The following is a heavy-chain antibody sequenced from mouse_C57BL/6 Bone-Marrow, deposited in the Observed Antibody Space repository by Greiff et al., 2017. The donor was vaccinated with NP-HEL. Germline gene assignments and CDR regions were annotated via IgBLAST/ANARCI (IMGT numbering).Heavy chain of an antibody. V-gene: IGHV1-64*01. Sequence: VQLQQPGAELVKPGASVKLSCKASGYTFTSYWMHWVKQRPGQGLEWIGMIHPNSGSTNYNEKFKSKATLTVDKSSSTAYMQLSSLTSEDSAVYYCARIGENGDAMDYWGQGTSVTVSS. CDR1: GYTFTSYW. CDR3: ARIGENGDAMDY. J-gene: IGHJ4*01. D-gene: IGHD2-14*01. CDR2: IHPNSGST.